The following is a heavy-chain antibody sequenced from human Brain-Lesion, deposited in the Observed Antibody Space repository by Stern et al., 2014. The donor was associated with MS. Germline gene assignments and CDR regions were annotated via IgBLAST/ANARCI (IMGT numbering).Heavy chain of an antibody. D-gene: IGHD2-21*01. V-gene: IGHV4-34*01. CDR3: ARDVGGAFDY. CDR1: GGSFSGYY. Sequence: QVQLQQWGAGLLKPSETLSLTCGVYGGSFSGYYWTWIRQPPGKGLEWIGEINHSGRINYNPSLESRVTMSVDTSKHQLSLRLSSATAADTAVYYCARDVGGAFDYWGQGTLVTVS. J-gene: IGHJ4*02. CDR2: INHSGRI.